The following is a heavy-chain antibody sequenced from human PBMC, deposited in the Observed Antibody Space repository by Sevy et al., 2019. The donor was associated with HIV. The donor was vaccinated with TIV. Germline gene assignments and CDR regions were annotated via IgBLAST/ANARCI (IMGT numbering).Heavy chain of an antibody. CDR2: MSPKSGNT. CDR3: ARWWGTSYYYYYAMDV. D-gene: IGHD2-8*02. CDR1: GYTFTSYD. V-gene: IGHV1-8*01. J-gene: IGHJ6*02. Sequence: ASVKVSCKSSGYTFTSYDIHWVRQATGQGLEWMGWMSPKSGNTGYASKFQGRVTMTRDTSISTAYMELSSLRSEDTALYYCARWWGTSYYYYYAMDVWCQGTTVTVSS.